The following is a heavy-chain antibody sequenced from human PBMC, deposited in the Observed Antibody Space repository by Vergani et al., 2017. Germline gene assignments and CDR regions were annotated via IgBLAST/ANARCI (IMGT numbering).Heavy chain of an antibody. V-gene: IGHV1-69*13. CDR3: ARNRNRDGMDV. CDR2: IIPSFGTA. D-gene: IGHD2/OR15-2a*01. CDR1: GCTFSSYA. J-gene: IGHJ6*02. Sequence: QVQLVQSGAEVKKPGSSVKVSCKASGCTFSSYAISWVRQAPGQGLEWMGRIIPSFGTANYAQKFQGRVTITADESTSTAYMELSSLRSEDTAVYYCARNRNRDGMDVWGQGTTVTVSS.